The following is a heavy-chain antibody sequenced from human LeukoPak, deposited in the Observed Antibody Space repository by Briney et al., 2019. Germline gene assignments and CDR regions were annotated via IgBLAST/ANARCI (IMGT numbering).Heavy chain of an antibody. CDR2: IWYDGSNK. V-gene: IGHV3-33*01. CDR3: ARRAEYTVTPEIDPLIDY. Sequence: GRSLRLSCAASGFTFSSYGMHWVRQAPGKGLEWVAVIWYDGSNKYYADSVKGRFTISRDNSKNTLYLQMNSLRAEDTAVYYCARRAEYTVTPEIDPLIDYWGQGTLVTVSS. CDR1: GFTFSSYG. J-gene: IGHJ4*02. D-gene: IGHD4-17*01.